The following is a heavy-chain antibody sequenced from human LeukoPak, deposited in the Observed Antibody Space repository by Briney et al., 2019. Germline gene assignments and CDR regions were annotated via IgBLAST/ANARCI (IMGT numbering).Heavy chain of an antibody. CDR3: ARDTAYYYAGSGYSDAFDI. CDR1: GGSISSYY. J-gene: IGHJ3*02. CDR2: IYYSGST. V-gene: IGHV4-59*01. Sequence: SETLSLTCTVSGGSISSYYWSWIRQPPGQGLEWIGYIYYSGSTNYNPSLRSRVTISVDTSKNQFSLRLRSVTAADTAVYYCARDTAYYYAGSGYSDAFDIWGQGTMVTVSS. D-gene: IGHD3-22*01.